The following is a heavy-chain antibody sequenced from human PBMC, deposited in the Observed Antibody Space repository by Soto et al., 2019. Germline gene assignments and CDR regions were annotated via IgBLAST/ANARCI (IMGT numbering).Heavy chain of an antibody. D-gene: IGHD4-17*01. CDR1: GGSISSYY. V-gene: IGHV4-59*08. CDR2: IYYSGST. J-gene: IGHJ4*02. CDR3: ARSYDYGEFDS. Sequence: SETLSLTCTVSGGSISSYYWSWIRQPPGKGLEWIGYIYYSGSTNYNPSLKSRVTISVDTSKNQFSLKLSSVTAADTAVYYCARSYDYGEFDSWGQGTLVTVSS.